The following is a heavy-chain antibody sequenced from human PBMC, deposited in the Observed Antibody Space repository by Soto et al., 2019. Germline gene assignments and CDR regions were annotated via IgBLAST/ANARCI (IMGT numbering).Heavy chain of an antibody. CDR3: ARLQLGGDRMLNWFDP. V-gene: IGHV1-18*01. D-gene: IGHD3-16*01. J-gene: IGHJ5*02. Sequence: QVQVVQSGPELKKPGASVKVSCKAQGYIFTKYGIGWVRQAPGQGLEWRGLINVYNGDRKDAQKFQDRVSMTTDTATDTASMELKSILSGDTAVYYCARLQLGGDRMLNWFDPWGQGTLVTVSS. CDR2: INVYNGDR. CDR1: GYIFTKYG.